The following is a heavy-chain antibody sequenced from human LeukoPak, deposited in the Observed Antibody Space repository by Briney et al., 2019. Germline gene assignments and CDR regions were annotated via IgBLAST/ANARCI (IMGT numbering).Heavy chain of an antibody. CDR2: ILYDGNNK. CDR3: AKDLKGVDLRSAGAGPDY. CDR1: GFTFSNYG. D-gene: IGHD6-19*01. V-gene: IGHV3-30*02. Sequence: GGSLRLSCAASGFTFSNYGMHWVRRAPGKGLEWATVILYDGNNKYYADSVKGRFTISRDNSKNTLYLQMNSLRAEDTAVYYCAKDLKGVDLRSAGAGPDYWGQGTLVTVSS. J-gene: IGHJ4*02.